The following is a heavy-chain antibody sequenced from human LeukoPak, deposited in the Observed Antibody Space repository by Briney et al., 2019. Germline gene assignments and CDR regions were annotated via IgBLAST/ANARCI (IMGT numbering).Heavy chain of an antibody. D-gene: IGHD6-19*01. CDR2: ISYDGSNK. CDR3: ARDMVSSSGWPNDAFDI. J-gene: IGHJ3*02. V-gene: IGHV3-30*04. CDR1: GFTFSSYA. Sequence: GRSLRLSCAASGFTFSSYAMHWVRQAPGKGREWVAVISYDGSNKYYADSVKGRFTISRHNLKTTLYLQMNSLRAEDTAVYYCARDMVSSSGWPNDAFDIWGQGTMVTVSS.